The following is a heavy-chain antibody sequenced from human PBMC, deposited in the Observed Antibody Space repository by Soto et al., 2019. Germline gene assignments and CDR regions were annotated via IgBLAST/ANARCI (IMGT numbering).Heavy chain of an antibody. CDR2: ISWNSGSL. CDR1: GFSFDDFA. D-gene: IGHD2-8*01. CDR3: AKGESQWLVPFDY. V-gene: IGHV3-9*01. J-gene: IGHJ4*02. Sequence: EVQLVESGGGLVQPGRSLRLSCAASGFSFDDFAMHWVRQAPGKGLEWVSGISWNSGSLDYADSVKGRFTISRDNAKNSLYLQMGSLIPEDTALCYCAKGESQWLVPFDYGGQGTEVTVSS.